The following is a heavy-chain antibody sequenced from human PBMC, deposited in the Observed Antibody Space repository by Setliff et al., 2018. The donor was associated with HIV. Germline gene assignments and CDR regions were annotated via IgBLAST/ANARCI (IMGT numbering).Heavy chain of an antibody. J-gene: IGHJ4*02. Sequence: PGGSLRLSCAASGLTFSTYTMNWVRQAPGKGLEWVSSISSGSTYIYYADSLKGRFTISRDNAKNSLYLQMNSLRAEDTAVYYCARDGDPDYYDSDGYYSPLDYWGQGTLVTVSS. CDR1: GLTFSTYT. CDR3: ARDGDPDYYDSDGYYSPLDY. D-gene: IGHD3-22*01. CDR2: ISSGSTYI. V-gene: IGHV3-21*01.